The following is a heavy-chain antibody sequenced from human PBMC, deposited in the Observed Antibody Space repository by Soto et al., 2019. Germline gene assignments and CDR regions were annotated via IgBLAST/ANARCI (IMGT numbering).Heavy chain of an antibody. D-gene: IGHD3-22*01. CDR3: ARGGGDYDSSGYYFFDY. J-gene: IGHJ4*02. V-gene: IGHV4-4*02. CDR2: IYHSGST. Sequence: PSETLSLTCGVSGGSISSTNWWSWVRQPPGKGLGWIGEIYHSGSTNYNPSLKSRVTISVDKSKNQFSLKLSSVTAADTAVYYCARGGGDYDSSGYYFFDYWGQGTLVTVSS. CDR1: GGSISSTNW.